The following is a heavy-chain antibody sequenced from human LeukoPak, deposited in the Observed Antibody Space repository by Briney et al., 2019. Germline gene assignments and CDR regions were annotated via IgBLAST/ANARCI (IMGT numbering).Heavy chain of an antibody. V-gene: IGHV4-30-4*01. D-gene: IGHD3-3*01. CDR3: AREVDTIFGVVN. CDR2: IYYSGST. CDR1: GGSISSGDYY. J-gene: IGHJ4*02. Sequence: SETLSLTCTVSGGSISSGDYYWSWIRQPPGKGLEWIGYIYYSGSTYYNPSLKSRVTISVDTSKNQFSLKLSSVTAAGTAVYYCAREVDTIFGVVNWGQGTLVTVSS.